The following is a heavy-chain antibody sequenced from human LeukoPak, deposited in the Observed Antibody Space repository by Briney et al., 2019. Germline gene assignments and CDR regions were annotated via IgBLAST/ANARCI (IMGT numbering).Heavy chain of an antibody. Sequence: QSGGSLRLSCAASGFTFSSYGMHWVRQAPGKGLEWVAVISYDGRNEYYADSVKGRFTISRDNSKNTLYLQMNSLRAEDTAVYYCAKSVGYHYDSSGYYWLGTFDSWGHGTLVTVSS. D-gene: IGHD3-22*01. CDR2: ISYDGRNE. V-gene: IGHV3-30*18. J-gene: IGHJ4*01. CDR1: GFTFSSYG. CDR3: AKSVGYHYDSSGYYWLGTFDS.